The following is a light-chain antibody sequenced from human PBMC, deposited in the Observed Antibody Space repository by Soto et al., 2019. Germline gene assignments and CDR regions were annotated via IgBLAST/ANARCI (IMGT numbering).Light chain of an antibody. Sequence: EIVMTQSPLSLTVTPGEPASTSCKSSQSLQHNNGNTLLDWYMQKPGQSPQLLLYLGSSRAPGGADRFSGSGSGTDFKLRISTVEADDAAIYYCMQGLQTPRTFGQGTKLEI. CDR2: LGS. V-gene: IGKV2-28*01. CDR1: QSLQHNNGNTL. CDR3: MQGLQTPRT. J-gene: IGKJ1*01.